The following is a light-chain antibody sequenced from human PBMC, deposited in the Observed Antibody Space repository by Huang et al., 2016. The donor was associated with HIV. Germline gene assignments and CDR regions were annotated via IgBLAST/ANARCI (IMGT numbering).Light chain of an antibody. J-gene: IGKJ3*01. CDR2: AES. Sequence: IQLTQSPSSLSASVGDRVTITCRASQGIGRYLVWYQQKPGKAPKLLIYAESTWQRWVPSRFSGSGSGTDFTLTIGSLQPEDFATYYCQQLKTYPITFGPGTQVDIK. CDR1: QGIGRY. V-gene: IGKV1-9*01. CDR3: QQLKTYPIT.